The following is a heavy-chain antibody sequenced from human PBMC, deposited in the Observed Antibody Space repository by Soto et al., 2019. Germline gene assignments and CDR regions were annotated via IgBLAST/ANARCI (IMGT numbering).Heavy chain of an antibody. Sequence: SVKVSCKASGGTFSSYTISWVRQAPGQGLEWMGRIIPILGIANYAQKFQGRVTITADKSTSTAYMELSSLRSEDTAVYYCARVYYDFWSGYLPLFDYYMDVWGKGTTVTVSS. V-gene: IGHV1-69*02. CDR3: ARVYYDFWSGYLPLFDYYMDV. D-gene: IGHD3-3*01. J-gene: IGHJ6*03. CDR1: GGTFSSYT. CDR2: IIPILGIA.